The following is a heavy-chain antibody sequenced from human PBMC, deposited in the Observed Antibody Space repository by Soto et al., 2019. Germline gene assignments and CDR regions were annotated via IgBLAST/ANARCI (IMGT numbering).Heavy chain of an antibody. V-gene: IGHV3-23*01. D-gene: IGHD1-7*01. CDR3: AKDLNCNSASMGYYYYGMDV. CDR1: RFTFSSYA. J-gene: IGHJ6*02. CDR2: ISGSGGST. Sequence: PGGSLRLSCAASRFTFSSYAMSWVRQAPGKGLEWVSAISGSGGSTYYADSVKGRFTISRDNSKNTLYLQMNSLRAEDTAVYYCAKDLNCNSASMGYYYYGMDVWGQGTTVTVSS.